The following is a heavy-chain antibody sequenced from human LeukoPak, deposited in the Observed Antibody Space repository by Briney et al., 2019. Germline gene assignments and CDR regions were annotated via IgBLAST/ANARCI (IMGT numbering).Heavy chain of an antibody. CDR2: IGGRTTDI. D-gene: IGHD3-3*01. Sequence: KAGGSLRLSCAASRFSFSDYSMNWVRQAPGKGLEWVSYIGGRTTDIKYADSVKGRFTISRDNAKNSLYLQMNSLRAEDTAVYYCARVLMIFGVDDAFDIWGQGTMVIVSS. J-gene: IGHJ3*02. V-gene: IGHV3-21*05. CDR3: ARVLMIFGVDDAFDI. CDR1: RFSFSDYS.